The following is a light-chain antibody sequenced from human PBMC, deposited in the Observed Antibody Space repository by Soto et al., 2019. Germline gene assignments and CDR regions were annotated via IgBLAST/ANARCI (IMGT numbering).Light chain of an antibody. CDR1: SSDVGAYTY. CDR3: SSYTTSNTLV. J-gene: IGLJ2*01. CDR2: EVS. Sequence: QSALTQPASVSGSPGQSSTISCTGTSSDVGAYTYVSWYQQHPGKAPKLMIFEVSDRTSGVSNRFSGSKSGNTASLTISGLQAEDEADYYCSSYTTSNTLVFGGGTKVTVL. V-gene: IGLV2-14*01.